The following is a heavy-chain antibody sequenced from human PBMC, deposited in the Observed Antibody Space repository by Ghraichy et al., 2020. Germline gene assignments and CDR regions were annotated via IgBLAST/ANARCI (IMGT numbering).Heavy chain of an antibody. D-gene: IGHD2-15*01. V-gene: IGHV4-34*01. CDR1: GGTFSGYW. J-gene: IGHJ4*02. Sequence: SQTLSLTCAVYGGTFSGYWWTWIRQSPGKGLEWIGDINDGGTTNYNPSLKSRVTISVDTSKSQFSLKLTSVTAADTALYYCARGAPGFWGQGTLVTVSS. CDR2: INDGGTT. CDR3: ARGAPGF.